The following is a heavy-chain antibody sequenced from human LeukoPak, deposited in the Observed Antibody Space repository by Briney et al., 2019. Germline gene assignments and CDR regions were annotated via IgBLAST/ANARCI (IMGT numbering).Heavy chain of an antibody. V-gene: IGHV3-23*01. CDR1: GFTFSSYA. CDR3: AKDRYYASGSSYGNAFDI. J-gene: IGHJ3*02. Sequence: GGSLRLSCAASGFTFSSYAMSWVRQAPGKGLEWVSAISGGGGSTYYADSVKGRFTISRDNSKNTLYLQMNSLRAEDTAVYYCAKDRYYASGSSYGNAFDIWGRGTMVTVSS. D-gene: IGHD3-10*01. CDR2: ISGGGGST.